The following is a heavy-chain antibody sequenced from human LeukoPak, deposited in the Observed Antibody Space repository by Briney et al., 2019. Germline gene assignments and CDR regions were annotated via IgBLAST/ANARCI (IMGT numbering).Heavy chain of an antibody. J-gene: IGHJ4*02. CDR1: GGSISNDGYY. D-gene: IGHD5-12*01. CDR3: ARAGGYLLYFDS. Sequence: PSETLSLTCTVSGGSISNDGYYWSWIRQPAGKGLEWIGSIYYSGSTYYNPSLKSRVTISVDTSKNQFSLKLSSVTAADTAVYYCARAGGYLLYFDSWGQGTLATVSS. V-gene: IGHV4-39*07. CDR2: IYYSGST.